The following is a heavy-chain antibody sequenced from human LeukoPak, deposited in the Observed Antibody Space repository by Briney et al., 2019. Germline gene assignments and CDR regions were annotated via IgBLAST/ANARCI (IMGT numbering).Heavy chain of an antibody. J-gene: IGHJ4*02. V-gene: IGHV4-34*01. CDR3: ARGWSHRGGFDY. Sequence: PSETLSLTCAVYGGSFSGYYWSWIRQPPGKGLEWIGETNHSGSTNYNPSLKSRVTISVDTSKNQFSLKLSSVTAADTAVYYCARGWSHRGGFDYWGQGTLVTVSS. CDR1: GGSFSGYY. D-gene: IGHD3-10*01. CDR2: TNHSGST.